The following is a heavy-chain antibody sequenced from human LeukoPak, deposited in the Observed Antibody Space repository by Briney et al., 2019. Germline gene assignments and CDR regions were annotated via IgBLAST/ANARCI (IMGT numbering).Heavy chain of an antibody. CDR1: GFTFSSYA. D-gene: IGHD3-22*01. J-gene: IGHJ4*02. V-gene: IGHV3-23*01. CDR3: AKDLMIVVRVYFDY. Sequence: TGGSLRLSCAASGFTFSSYAMSWVRQAPGKGLEWVSAISGSSGSTYYADSVKGRFTISRDNSKNTLYLQMNSLRAEDTAVYYCAKDLMIVVRVYFDYWGQGTLVTVSS. CDR2: ISGSSGST.